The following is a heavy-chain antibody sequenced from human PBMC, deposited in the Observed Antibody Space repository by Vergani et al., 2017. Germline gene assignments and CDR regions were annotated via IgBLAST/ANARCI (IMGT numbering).Heavy chain of an antibody. CDR2: IYPGDSDT. Sequence: EVQLVQSGAEVKKPGESLKISCKGSGYSFTSYWIGWVRQMPGKGLEWMGIIYPGDSDTRYSPSFQGQVTISADNSSSTAYLQWSSLKASDTAMYYCARRGGPIYVSGSSYNWFEPWGQGTLVTVSS. V-gene: IGHV5-51*01. CDR1: GYSFTSYW. CDR3: ARRGGPIYVSGSSYNWFEP. J-gene: IGHJ5*02. D-gene: IGHD3-10*01.